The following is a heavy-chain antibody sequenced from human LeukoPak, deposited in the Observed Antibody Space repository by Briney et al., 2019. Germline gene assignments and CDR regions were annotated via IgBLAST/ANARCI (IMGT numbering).Heavy chain of an antibody. Sequence: ASVKVSCMAAGHTVTEVSIHWVRQAPGKGLEWMGGFDPEHGETIYAQEFQGRVTMTEDTSTDTAYMELRSLRSEDTAVYYCAPDLGYYYDNSGYQWGQGTLVIVSP. V-gene: IGHV1-24*01. CDR3: APDLGYYYDNSGYQ. CDR2: FDPEHGET. D-gene: IGHD3-22*01. J-gene: IGHJ4*02. CDR1: GHTVTEVS.